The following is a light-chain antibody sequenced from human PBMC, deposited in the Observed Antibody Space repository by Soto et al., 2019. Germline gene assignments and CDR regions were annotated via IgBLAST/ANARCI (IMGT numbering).Light chain of an antibody. Sequence: QSVLTQPPSASGSPGQSVAISCTGTSSDVGGYDYVSWYQQHTGKVPILMIYEVSKRPSGVPDRFSGSKSGNTASLTVSGLHAEDEADYYCISYAGSNNLVFGGGTKLTVL. CDR3: ISYAGSNNLV. CDR1: SSDVGGYDY. CDR2: EVS. V-gene: IGLV2-8*01. J-gene: IGLJ2*01.